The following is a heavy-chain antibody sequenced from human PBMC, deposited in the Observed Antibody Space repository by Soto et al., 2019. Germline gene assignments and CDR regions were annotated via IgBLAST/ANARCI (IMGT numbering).Heavy chain of an antibody. D-gene: IGHD3-10*01. J-gene: IGHJ6*02. V-gene: IGHV6-1*01. Sequence: TLSLTCAISGDSVSSNSAAWNWIRQSPSRGLEWLGRTYYRSKWYNDYAVSVKSRITINPDTSKNQFSLQLNSVTPEDTAVYYCAREKAFYGSGSYRNYYYYGMDVWGQGTTVTVSS. CDR1: GDSVSSNSAA. CDR2: TYYRSKWYN. CDR3: AREKAFYGSGSYRNYYYYGMDV.